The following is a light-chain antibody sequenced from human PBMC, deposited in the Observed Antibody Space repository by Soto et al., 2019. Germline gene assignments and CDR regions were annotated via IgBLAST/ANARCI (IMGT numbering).Light chain of an antibody. V-gene: IGKV3-20*01. Sequence: EIVLTQSPGTLSLSPGERATLSCRASQSVSSSYLAWYQQKPGQAPRLLIYGASSRATGIPDRFSGSGSGTDFTLTISRLEPEDFAVYYCQQYENSPQTFGQGTKVDIK. CDR3: QQYENSPQT. CDR2: GAS. CDR1: QSVSSSY. J-gene: IGKJ1*01.